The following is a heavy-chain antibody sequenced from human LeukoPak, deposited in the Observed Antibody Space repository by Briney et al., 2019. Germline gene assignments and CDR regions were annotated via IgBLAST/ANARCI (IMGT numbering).Heavy chain of an antibody. J-gene: IGHJ4*02. CDR3: AIVHLYDSSGYYYLGY. D-gene: IGHD3-22*01. Sequence: SQTLSLTCAISGDSVSSNSAAWNWIRQSPSRGLEWLGRTYYRSKWYNDYAVSVKSRITINPDTSKNQFSLQLNSVTPEDTAVYYCAIVHLYDSSGYYYLGYWGQGTLVTVSS. CDR1: GDSVSSNSAA. CDR2: TYYRSKWYN. V-gene: IGHV6-1*01.